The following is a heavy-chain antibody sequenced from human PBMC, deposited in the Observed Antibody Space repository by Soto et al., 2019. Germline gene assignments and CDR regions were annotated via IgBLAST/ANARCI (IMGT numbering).Heavy chain of an antibody. J-gene: IGHJ4*02. D-gene: IGHD2-21*01. Sequence: QVQLVQSGAEVRKPGSSVKVSCKASGGTFTKYAISWVRQAPGQGLEWLGGIIPVFGATGYAQDVQDRVTITADDATRTVHMELRSLRSEDPAVNFCAASPDWSYALNQLAIPTFGFFWGQGALVTVSP. CDR1: GGTFTKYA. CDR2: IIPVFGAT. CDR3: AASPDWSYALNQLAIPTFGFF. V-gene: IGHV1-69*01.